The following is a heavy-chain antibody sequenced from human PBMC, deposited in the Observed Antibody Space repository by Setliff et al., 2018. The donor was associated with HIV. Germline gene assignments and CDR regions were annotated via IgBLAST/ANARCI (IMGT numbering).Heavy chain of an antibody. CDR3: ARDEPTGGIDY. V-gene: IGHV3-48*03. Sequence: PGGSLRLSCAASGFTFRTHEMNWVRQAPGKGLEWVSYITGSGTTIYYADSVKGRFTISRDNAKNSLHLQMNGLRVEDTAVYYCARDEPTGGIDYWGQGTLVTVSS. J-gene: IGHJ4*02. D-gene: IGHD3-10*01. CDR2: ITGSGTTI. CDR1: GFTFRTHE.